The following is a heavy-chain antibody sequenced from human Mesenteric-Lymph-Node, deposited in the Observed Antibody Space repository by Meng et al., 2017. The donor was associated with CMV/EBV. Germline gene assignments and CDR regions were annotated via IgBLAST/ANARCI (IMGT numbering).Heavy chain of an antibody. CDR2: ISGSGGST. J-gene: IGHJ6*02. CDR1: GFTFSSYS. CDR3: AREGYCSSTSCKRGSYYYYGMDV. D-gene: IGHD2-2*01. V-gene: IGHV3-23*01. Sequence: ETLSLTCAASGFTFSSYSMNWVRQAPGKGLEWVSAISGSGGSTYYADSVKGRFTISRDNSKNTLYLQMNSLRAEDTAVYYCAREGYCSSTSCKRGSYYYYGMDVWGQGTTVTVSS.